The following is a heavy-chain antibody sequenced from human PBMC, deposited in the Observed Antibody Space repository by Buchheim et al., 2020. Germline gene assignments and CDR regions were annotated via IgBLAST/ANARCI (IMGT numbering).Heavy chain of an antibody. V-gene: IGHV3-11*01. Sequence: QVQLVESGGGLVKPGGSLRLSCAASGFTFSDYYMSWIRQAPGKGLEWVSYISSSGSTIYYADSVKGRFTISRDNAKNSLYLVMHSLRPDDTALYYCSKADYTSNWFDSWGQGTL. D-gene: IGHD2-2*02. CDR3: SKADYTSNWFDS. CDR1: GFTFSDYY. CDR2: ISSSGSTI. J-gene: IGHJ5*01.